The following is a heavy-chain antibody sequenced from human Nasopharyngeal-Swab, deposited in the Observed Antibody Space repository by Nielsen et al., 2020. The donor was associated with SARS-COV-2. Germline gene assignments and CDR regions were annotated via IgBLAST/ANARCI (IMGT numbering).Heavy chain of an antibody. CDR2: IYPGDSDT. J-gene: IGHJ4*02. V-gene: IGHV5-51*01. D-gene: IGHD2-15*01. CDR3: ARRVGYCSGGNCYFDY. Sequence: GESLKISCKGSGYSFTSYWIGWVRQMPGKGLEWMGIIYPGDSDTRYSPSFQGQVTISADKSISTAYLQWSSLKASDTAMYYCARRVGYCSGGNCYFDYWGQGTLVTVSS. CDR1: GYSFTSYW.